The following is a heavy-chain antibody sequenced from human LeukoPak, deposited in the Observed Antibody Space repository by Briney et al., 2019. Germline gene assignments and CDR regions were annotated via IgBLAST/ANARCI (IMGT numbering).Heavy chain of an antibody. CDR2: IYYSGSN. J-gene: IGHJ4*02. CDR3: ARDRGGDFWSSYYDY. V-gene: IGHV4-61*01. D-gene: IGHD3-3*01. CDR1: GGSVSSGSYY. Sequence: SETLSLTCTVSGGSVSSGSYYWSWIRQSPGRGLEWIGYIYYSGSNSYNPSLKSRVTILLDTSKNQFSLRLNSVTAADTAIYYCARDRGGDFWSSYYDYWGQGTLVTV.